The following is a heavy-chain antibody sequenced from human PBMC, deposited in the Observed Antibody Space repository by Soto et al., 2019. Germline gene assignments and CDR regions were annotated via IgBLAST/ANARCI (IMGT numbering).Heavy chain of an antibody. CDR3: ARRPKAIVVPNY. CDR1: GGSFSDYY. V-gene: IGHV4-34*01. CDR2: INHSGST. Sequence: PSETLSLTCAVSGGSFSDYYWIWTRQFPGKGLEWIGEINHSGSTNYNPSLESRVTMSVDTSKSQFSLKLSSVTAADTAVYYCARRPKAIVVPNYWGQGTLVTVSS. J-gene: IGHJ4*02. D-gene: IGHD2-15*01.